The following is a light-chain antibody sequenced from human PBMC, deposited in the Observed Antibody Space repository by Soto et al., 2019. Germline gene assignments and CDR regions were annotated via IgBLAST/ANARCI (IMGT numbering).Light chain of an antibody. J-gene: IGKJ5*01. CDR3: QQYNSYSIT. V-gene: IGKV3-15*01. CDR1: QSVGSN. Sequence: EVGMKLSPATLSVYKGERATLSCRAGQSVGSNVAWYQQKPGQAPRLLIYGASSRATGIPARVSGSGSGTDFTLTISSLQPDDFATYYCQQYNSYSITVCQGRRLEI. CDR2: GAS.